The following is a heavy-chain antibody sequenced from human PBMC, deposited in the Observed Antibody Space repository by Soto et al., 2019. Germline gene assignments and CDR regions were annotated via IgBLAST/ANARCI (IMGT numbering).Heavy chain of an antibody. CDR1: GYIFSNYC. D-gene: IGHD2-2*01. J-gene: IGHJ5*02. CDR2: ISLYSDGT. Sequence: ASVKVSCKASGYIFSNYCMPWVRQAPGQPLEWLGWISLYSDGTNYAQKFQGRVSMTTDTSTSTAYMELRSLRSDDTAVYYCARVIPGAEAWFGPWGQGTLVTVSS. CDR3: ARVIPGAEAWFGP. V-gene: IGHV1-18*01.